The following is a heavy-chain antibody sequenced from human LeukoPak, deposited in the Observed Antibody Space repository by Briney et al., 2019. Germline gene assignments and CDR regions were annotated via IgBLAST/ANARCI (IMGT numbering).Heavy chain of an antibody. CDR3: ARDYGSGSYSLVY. CDR1: GGSISSGGYS. V-gene: IGHV4-61*08. J-gene: IGHJ4*02. CDR2: IYYSGST. Sequence: SQTLSLTCAVSGGSISSGGYSWSWIRQPPGKGLEWIGYIYYSGSTNYNPSLKSRVTISVDTSKNQFSLKLSSVTAADTAVYYCARDYGSGSYSLVYWGQGTLVTVSS. D-gene: IGHD3-10*01.